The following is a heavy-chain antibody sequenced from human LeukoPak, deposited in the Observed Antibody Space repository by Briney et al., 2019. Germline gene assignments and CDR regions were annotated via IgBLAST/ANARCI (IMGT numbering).Heavy chain of an antibody. CDR1: GYTFTGYY. CDR2: INPNSGGT. J-gene: IGHJ5*02. V-gene: IGHV1-2*02. Sequence: ASVKVSCKASGYTFTGYYMHWVRQAPGQGLEWMGWINPNSGGTNYAQKFQGRVTMTRDTSISTAYMELSRLRSDDTAVYYCARRITGYSSSWPNNWFDTWGQGTLVTVSS. CDR3: ARRITGYSSSWPNNWFDT. D-gene: IGHD6-13*01.